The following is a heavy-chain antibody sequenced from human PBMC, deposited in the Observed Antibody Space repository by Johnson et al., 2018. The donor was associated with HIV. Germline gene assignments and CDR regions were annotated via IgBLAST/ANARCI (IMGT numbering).Heavy chain of an antibody. CDR1: GFTFSSYW. V-gene: IGHV3-7*02. Sequence: VHLVESGGGLVQPGGSLRLSCAASGFTFSSYWMSWVRQAPGKGLAWVANIKQDGSEKYYVDSVKGRFTISRDNAKNSLYLQMNSLRAEDTAVYYCARQVYCSSTSCSSAFDIWGQGTVVTVSS. D-gene: IGHD2-2*01. CDR3: ARQVYCSSTSCSSAFDI. J-gene: IGHJ3*02. CDR2: IKQDGSEK.